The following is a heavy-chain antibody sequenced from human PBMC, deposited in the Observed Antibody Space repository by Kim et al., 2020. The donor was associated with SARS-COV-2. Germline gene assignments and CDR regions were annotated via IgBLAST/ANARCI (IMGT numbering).Heavy chain of an antibody. CDR1: GFTFSNYW. D-gene: IGHD3-16*01. CDR3: ARDLGNSGNDYYFDY. CDR2: IKQDGSEK. J-gene: IGHJ4*02. Sequence: GGSLRLSCAVSGFTFSNYWMTWVRQAPGKGLEWVAYIKQDGSEKHYVDSVEGRFTISRDNARNSLFLQMNSLRDEDTAVYYCARDLGNSGNDYYFDYWGQRTLFTVSS. V-gene: IGHV3-7*01.